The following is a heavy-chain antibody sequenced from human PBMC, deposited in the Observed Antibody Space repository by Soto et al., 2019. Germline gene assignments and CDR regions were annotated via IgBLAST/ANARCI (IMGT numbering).Heavy chain of an antibody. CDR2: VIPIFGIT. CDR1: GGTFKNSA. CDR3: AAGAALVWNYYYFAMDV. D-gene: IGHD5-18*01. J-gene: IGHJ6*02. V-gene: IGHV1-69*13. Sequence: GASVKVSCKASGGTFKNSAISWVRQAPGQGLEWMGGVIPIFGITKSAQRFQGRVTITADESPSTASMELSSLRSDDTAVYYCAAGAALVWNYYYFAMDVWGQGTTVTVS.